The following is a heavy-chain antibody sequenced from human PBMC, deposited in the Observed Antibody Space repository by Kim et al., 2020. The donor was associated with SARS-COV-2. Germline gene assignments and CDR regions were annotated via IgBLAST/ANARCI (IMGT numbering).Heavy chain of an antibody. Sequence: VDSVMGRFTISRDNAKNSVYLQMSSLRAEGTAVYFCARVKRAGTTDWFDPWGQGTLVTVS. D-gene: IGHD1-7*01. J-gene: IGHJ5*02. V-gene: IGHV3-7*03. CDR3: ARVKRAGTTDWFDP.